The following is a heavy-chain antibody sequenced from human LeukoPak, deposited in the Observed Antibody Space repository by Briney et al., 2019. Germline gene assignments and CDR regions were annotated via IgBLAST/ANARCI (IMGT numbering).Heavy chain of an antibody. J-gene: IGHJ5*01. D-gene: IGHD3-16*01. CDR2: IGTVGDT. Sequence: GGSLRLSCAASGFTFSRYDMHWVRQATGKGLEWISSIGTVGDTYYIGSVKGRFTISRENAKNSLYLQMNSRRAGDTAVYYCVRGGEIGFDSWGQGTLVTASS. CDR1: GFTFSRYD. V-gene: IGHV3-13*04. CDR3: VRGGEIGFDS.